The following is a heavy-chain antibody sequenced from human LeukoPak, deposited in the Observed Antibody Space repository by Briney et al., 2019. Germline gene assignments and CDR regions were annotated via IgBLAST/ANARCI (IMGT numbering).Heavy chain of an antibody. D-gene: IGHD2-21*02. Sequence: ASVKVSCKVSGYTLTELSMHWVRQAPGKGLEWMGGFDPEDGETIYAQKFQGRVTMTEDTSTDTAYMELSSLRSEDTAVHYCATGEGAYCGGDCYSDAFDIWGQGTMVTVSS. V-gene: IGHV1-24*01. CDR2: FDPEDGET. J-gene: IGHJ3*02. CDR3: ATGEGAYCGGDCYSDAFDI. CDR1: GYTLTELS.